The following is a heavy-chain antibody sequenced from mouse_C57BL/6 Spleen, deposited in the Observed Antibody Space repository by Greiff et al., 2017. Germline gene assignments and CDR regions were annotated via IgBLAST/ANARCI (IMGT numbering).Heavy chain of an antibody. CDR3: LTTVVAKGY. J-gene: IGHJ2*01. CDR1: GYTFTSYW. Sequence: QVQLQQPGAELVKPGASVKLSCKASGYTFTSYWLHWVKQRPGQGLEWIGMIHPNSGSTNYNEKFKSKATLTVDKSSSTAYMQLSSLTSEDSAVYYCLTTVVAKGYWGQGTTRTVSS. V-gene: IGHV1-64*01. D-gene: IGHD1-1*01. CDR2: IHPNSGST.